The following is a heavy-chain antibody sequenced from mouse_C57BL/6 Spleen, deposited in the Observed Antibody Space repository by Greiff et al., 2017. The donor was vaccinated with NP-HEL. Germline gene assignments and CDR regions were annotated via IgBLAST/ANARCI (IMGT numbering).Heavy chain of an antibody. CDR2: ISYDGSN. CDR3: ASTVVEGHWYFDV. J-gene: IGHJ1*03. V-gene: IGHV3-6*01. Sequence: ESGPGLVKPSQSLSLTCSVTGYSITSGYYWNWIRQFPGNKLEWMGYISYDGSNNYNPSLKNRISITRDTSKNQFFLKLNSVTTEDTATYYCASTVVEGHWYFDVWGTGTTVTVSS. D-gene: IGHD1-1*01. CDR1: GYSITSGYY.